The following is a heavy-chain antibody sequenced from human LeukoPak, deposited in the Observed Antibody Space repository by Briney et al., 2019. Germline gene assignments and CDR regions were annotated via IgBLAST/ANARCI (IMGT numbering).Heavy chain of an antibody. J-gene: IGHJ4*02. CDR2: IYYSGST. Sequence: TSQTLSLTCAVSGGSISSGGYSWSWIRQPPRKGLEWIGYIYYSGSTYYNPSLKSRVTISVDTSKNQFSLKLSSVTAADTAVYYCARTYYCSGGSCYSPWGQGTLVTVSS. CDR3: ARTYYCSGGSCYSP. V-gene: IGHV4-30-4*07. CDR1: GGSISSGGYS. D-gene: IGHD2-15*01.